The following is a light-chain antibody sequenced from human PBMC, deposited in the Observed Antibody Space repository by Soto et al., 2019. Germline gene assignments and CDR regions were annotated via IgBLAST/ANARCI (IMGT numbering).Light chain of an antibody. CDR2: GAS. Sequence: EVVLTQSPDTLSLSPGERATLSCRASQSVNSDYLAWYQQKPGQAPRLLIYGASSWLTGIPDRFSGSVSGTDFTLTISRLAPEDFAVYYCHHSTTFGPGTKVDIK. CDR3: HHSTT. CDR1: QSVNSDY. J-gene: IGKJ3*01. V-gene: IGKV3-20*01.